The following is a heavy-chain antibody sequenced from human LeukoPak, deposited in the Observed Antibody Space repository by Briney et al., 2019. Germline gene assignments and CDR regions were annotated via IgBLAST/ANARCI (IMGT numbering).Heavy chain of an antibody. CDR3: ARERYYYDSSGYYDYYFDY. D-gene: IGHD3-22*01. Sequence: GGSLRLSCAASGFTFDDYYMSWIRQAPGKGLEWVSYISSSGSTIYYADSVKGRFTISRDNAKNSLYLQMNSLRAEDTAVYYCARERYYYDSSGYYDYYFDYWGQGTLVTVSS. CDR2: ISSSGSTI. V-gene: IGHV3-11*01. J-gene: IGHJ4*02. CDR1: GFTFDDYY.